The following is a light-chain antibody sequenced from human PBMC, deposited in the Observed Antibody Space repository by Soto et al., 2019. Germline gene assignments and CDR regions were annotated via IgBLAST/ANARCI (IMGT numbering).Light chain of an antibody. Sequence: MVTTQAPATLSVSPGERATLSLMSSQSVSSNLAWYQQKPCQAPRLLIYGASTRATGIPARFSGSGSGTEFTLTISSLQSEDFAVYYCQQYNNWPETFGPGAKVDIK. J-gene: IGKJ3*01. CDR2: GAS. CDR3: QQYNNWPET. V-gene: IGKV3-15*01. CDR1: QSVSSN.